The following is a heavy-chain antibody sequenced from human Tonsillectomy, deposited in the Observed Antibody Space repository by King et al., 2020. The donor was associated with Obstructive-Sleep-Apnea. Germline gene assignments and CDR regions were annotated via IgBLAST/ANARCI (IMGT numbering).Heavy chain of an antibody. J-gene: IGHJ4*02. D-gene: IGHD6-19*01. CDR3: ARGYASGWTGGFDY. Sequence: QLQESGQGLVKPSETLSLTCTVSGGSISSYYWNWVRQPPGKGLEWIGYNSYSGSSNYNPSLKSRVTILVDTSKNHFSLKLSSVTAADTAVYWCARGYASGWTGGFDYWGQGALVTVSS. V-gene: IGHV4-59*08. CDR2: NSYSGSS. CDR1: GGSISSYY.